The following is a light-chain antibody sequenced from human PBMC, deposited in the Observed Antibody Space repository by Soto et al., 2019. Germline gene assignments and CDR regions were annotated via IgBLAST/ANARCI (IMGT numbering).Light chain of an antibody. CDR1: QGIRND. CDR2: AAS. J-gene: IGKJ1*01. V-gene: IGKV1-17*02. CDR3: VKHNSYPPA. Sequence: DIQMTQSPSSLSASVGDRVTITCRASQGIRNDLGWYQQKPGKAPKRLIYAASSLQSGVLSRFSGSGSGAEFSLKISNLQPKEFATYYWVKHNSYPPAFGQGTKVEIK.